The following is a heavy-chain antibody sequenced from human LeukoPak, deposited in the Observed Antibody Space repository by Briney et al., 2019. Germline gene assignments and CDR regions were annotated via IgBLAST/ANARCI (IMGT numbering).Heavy chain of an antibody. V-gene: IGHV3-23*01. D-gene: IGHD3-16*01. Sequence: GGSLRLSCAASGFTFSSYAVSWVRQAPGKGLEWVSAISGSGGSTYYADSVKGRFTISRDNSKNTLYLQMNSLRAEDTAVYYCAKDRVRLGEFLFDYWGQGTLVTVSS. CDR2: ISGSGGST. CDR3: AKDRVRLGEFLFDY. CDR1: GFTFSSYA. J-gene: IGHJ4*02.